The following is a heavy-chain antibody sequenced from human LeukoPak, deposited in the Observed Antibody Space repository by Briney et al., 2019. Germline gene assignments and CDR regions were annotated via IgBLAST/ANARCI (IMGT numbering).Heavy chain of an antibody. CDR3: AKSNRGDGYNYWFDP. CDR1: GYSFIDYW. CDR2: IYPGDSDT. Sequence: GESLKISCKASGYSFIDYWIGWVRQMPGKGLEWMGIIYPGDSDTRYSPSFEGQVTISSDKFITTAYLQWSSLKASDTAMYYCAKSNRGDGYNYWFDPWGQGTLVTVSS. V-gene: IGHV5-51*01. J-gene: IGHJ5*02. D-gene: IGHD5-24*01.